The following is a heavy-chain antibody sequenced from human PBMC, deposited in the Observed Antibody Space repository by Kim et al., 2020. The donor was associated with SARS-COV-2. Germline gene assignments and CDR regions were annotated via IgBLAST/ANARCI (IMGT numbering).Heavy chain of an antibody. J-gene: IGHJ5*02. CDR1: GYTFTSYG. Sequence: ASVKVSCKASGYTFTSYGISWVRQAPGQGLEWMGWISAYNSNTNYAQKLQGRVTMTTDTSTSTAYMELRSLRSDDTAVYYCARHLAAANWFDPWGQGTLVTVSS. CDR2: ISAYNSNT. V-gene: IGHV1-18*01. CDR3: ARHLAAANWFDP. D-gene: IGHD6-13*01.